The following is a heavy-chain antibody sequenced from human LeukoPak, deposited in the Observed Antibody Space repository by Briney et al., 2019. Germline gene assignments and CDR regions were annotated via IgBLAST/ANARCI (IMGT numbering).Heavy chain of an antibody. CDR3: ARFFGYCGGDCYGDV. V-gene: IGHV5-51*01. Sequence: GESLKISCKGPGYSFTSYWIGWVRQMPGKGLEWMGIIYPGDSDTRYSPSFQGQVTISADKSNSTAYLQWSSLKASDTAMYYCARFFGYCGGDCYGDVWGKGTTVTVSS. CDR1: GYSFTSYW. CDR2: IYPGDSDT. J-gene: IGHJ6*04. D-gene: IGHD2-21*02.